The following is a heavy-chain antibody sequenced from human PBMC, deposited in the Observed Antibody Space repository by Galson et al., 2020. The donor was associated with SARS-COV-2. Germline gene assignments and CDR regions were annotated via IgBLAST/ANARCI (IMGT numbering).Heavy chain of an antibody. J-gene: IGHJ4*02. CDR1: GFTFSNYW. CDR2: INIDGSIT. V-gene: IGHV3-74*01. CDR3: ARDVPYYEILTGFYDF. D-gene: IGHD3-9*01. Sequence: GESLKISCAASGFTFSNYWMHWVRQAPGKGLVWVARINIDGSITRFADSVKGRFTISRDNAKNTLYLQMSSLRAEDTAVYYCARDVPYYEILTGFYDFWGQGTLVTVSS.